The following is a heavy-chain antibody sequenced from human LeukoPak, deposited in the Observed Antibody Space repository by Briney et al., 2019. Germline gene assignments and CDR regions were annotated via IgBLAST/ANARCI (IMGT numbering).Heavy chain of an antibody. CDR2: ISYDGSNK. Sequence: GGSLRLSCAASGFTFSSYAMHWVRQAPGKGLEWVAVISYDGSNKYYADSVKGRFTISRDNSKNTLYLQMNCLRAEDTAVYYCARDRGPSASPYPYDSSGYYPDYWGQGTLVTVSS. J-gene: IGHJ4*02. CDR3: ARDRGPSASPYPYDSSGYYPDY. D-gene: IGHD3-22*01. CDR1: GFTFSSYA. V-gene: IGHV3-30-3*01.